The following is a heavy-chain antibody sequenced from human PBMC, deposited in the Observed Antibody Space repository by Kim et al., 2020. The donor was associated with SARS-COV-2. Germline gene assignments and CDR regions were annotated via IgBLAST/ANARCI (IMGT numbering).Heavy chain of an antibody. CDR1: GFTFSSYA. CDR3: AREGAGYSRYFDY. J-gene: IGHJ4*02. Sequence: GGSLRLSCAASGFTFSSYAMHWVRQAPGKGLEWVAVISYDGSNKYYADSVKGRFTISRDNSKNTLYLQMNSLRAEDTAVYYCAREGAGYSRYFDYWGQGTLVTVSS. V-gene: IGHV3-30*04. D-gene: IGHD6-13*01. CDR2: ISYDGSNK.